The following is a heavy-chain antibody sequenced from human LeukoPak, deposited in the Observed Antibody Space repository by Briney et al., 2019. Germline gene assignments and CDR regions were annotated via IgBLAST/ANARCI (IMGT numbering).Heavy chain of an antibody. V-gene: IGHV3-15*01. CDR3: TTAPQNTVNTPLDV. Sequence: GGSLRLSCAASGFTVSNAWMSWVRQAPGKGLEWVGRIKSKTDGGTTDYAAPVKGRFTISRDDSKNTLYLQMNSLKTEDTAVYYCTTAPQNTVNTPLDVWGKGPTVTVSS. CDR1: GFTVSNAW. D-gene: IGHD4-11*01. J-gene: IGHJ6*04. CDR2: IKSKTDGGTT.